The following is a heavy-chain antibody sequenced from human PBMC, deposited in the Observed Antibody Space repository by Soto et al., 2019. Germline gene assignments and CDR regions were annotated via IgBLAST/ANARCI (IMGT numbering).Heavy chain of an antibody. J-gene: IGHJ2*01. CDR2: ISSSGSTI. CDR3: ARGKDYYDSSGYS. Sequence: QPGGSLRLSCAASGLTFSSYEMNWVRQAPGKGLEWVSYISSSGSTIYYADSVKGRFTISRDNAKNSLYLQMNSLRAEDTAVYYCARGKDYYDSSGYSWGRGTLVTVSS. D-gene: IGHD3-22*01. CDR1: GLTFSSYE. V-gene: IGHV3-48*03.